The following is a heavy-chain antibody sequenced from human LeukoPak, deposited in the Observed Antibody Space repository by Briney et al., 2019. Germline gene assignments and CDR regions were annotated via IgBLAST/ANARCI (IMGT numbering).Heavy chain of an antibody. D-gene: IGHD2-2*01. V-gene: IGHV4-34*01. CDR2: INARGDT. J-gene: IGHJ5*02. CDR1: GWSFNDYY. Sequence: SETLSLTCAVYGWSFNDYYWNWIRQPPGKGLEWIGEINARGDTNYNPSLKSRVTISVDTSKKQFSLRFTSTIAADTAVYYCVRGQVPAARGYNWFDPWGQGTLVTVPS. CDR3: VRGQVPAARGYNWFDP.